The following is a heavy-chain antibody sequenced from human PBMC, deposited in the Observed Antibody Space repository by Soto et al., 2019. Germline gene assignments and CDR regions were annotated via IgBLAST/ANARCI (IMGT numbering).Heavy chain of an antibody. D-gene: IGHD6-19*01. CDR3: AKGGRQWLVTSDFNY. CDR1: GFTFSDYA. CDR2: VSHDGRNT. Sequence: VQLVESGGGVVQPGRSLRLSCAASGFTFSDYAMHWVLQAPGKGLEWVAVVSHDGRNTHYADSVKGRFTISRDSSKNKVSLEMTRLRAEDTAVDYCAKGGRQWLVTSDFNYWGQGAQVTVSS. J-gene: IGHJ4*02. V-gene: IGHV3-30*18.